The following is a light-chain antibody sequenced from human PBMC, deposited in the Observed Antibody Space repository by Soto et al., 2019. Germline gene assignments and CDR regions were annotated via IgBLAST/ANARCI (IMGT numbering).Light chain of an antibody. CDR3: QQRSHWPRT. Sequence: EIVLTQSPATLSLSPGERATLSCRASPSVSNYLAWYQQKPGQAPRLLIYDTSNRATGIPARFSGSGSGTAFTLTISSLEPEDFAVYYCQQRSHWPRTFGQGTKLEIK. J-gene: IGKJ2*01. V-gene: IGKV3-11*01. CDR1: PSVSNY. CDR2: DTS.